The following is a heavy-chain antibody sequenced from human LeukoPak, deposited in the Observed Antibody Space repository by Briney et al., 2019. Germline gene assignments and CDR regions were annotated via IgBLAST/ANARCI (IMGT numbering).Heavy chain of an antibody. Sequence: PSETLSLTCTVSGYSISTGYYWDWIRQPPGKGLEWIGTFYHGGSTYYNPSLKSRVTISVDTSKNQFSLNLTSVTAADTAVYYCARDLPDIVATIRYNWFDPWGQGTLVTVSS. CDR2: FYHGGST. D-gene: IGHD5-12*01. CDR1: GYSISTGYY. J-gene: IGHJ5*02. V-gene: IGHV4-38-2*02. CDR3: ARDLPDIVATIRYNWFDP.